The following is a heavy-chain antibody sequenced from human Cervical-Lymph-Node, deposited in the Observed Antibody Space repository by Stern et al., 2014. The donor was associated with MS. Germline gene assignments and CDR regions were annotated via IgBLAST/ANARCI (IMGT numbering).Heavy chain of an antibody. CDR3: ARGLLGSENAFDI. D-gene: IGHD2-15*01. J-gene: IGHJ3*02. CDR1: GYTFTSYG. Sequence: VKLVESGAEVKKPGASVKVSCKASGYTFTSYGISWVRQAQGQGLEWMGLSISYNCNTNYADKLQGRGSMTTDTSTSTAYMELRSLRSDDTAVYCCARGLLGSENAFDIWGQGTMVTVSS. CDR2: SISYNCNT. V-gene: IGHV1-18*01.